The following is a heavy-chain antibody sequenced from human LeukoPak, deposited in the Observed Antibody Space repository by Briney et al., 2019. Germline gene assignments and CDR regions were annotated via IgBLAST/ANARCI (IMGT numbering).Heavy chain of an antibody. J-gene: IGHJ4*02. D-gene: IGHD6-13*01. Sequence: SVKVSCKASGGTFSSYAISWVRQAPGQGLEWMGGIIPIFGTANYAQKFQGRVTITADKSTSTAYMELSSLRSEDTAVYYCARELSGSSWFYFDYWGQGILVAVSS. CDR2: IIPIFGTA. V-gene: IGHV1-69*06. CDR3: ARELSGSSWFYFDY. CDR1: GGTFSSYA.